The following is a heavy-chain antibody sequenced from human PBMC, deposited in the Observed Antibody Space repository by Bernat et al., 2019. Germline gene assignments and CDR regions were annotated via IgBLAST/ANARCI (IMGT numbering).Heavy chain of an antibody. D-gene: IGHD3-16*02. J-gene: IGHJ4*02. CDR1: GVPISNYY. CDR3: ARVQAADYDYVWGTCRSYYFDS. CDR2: VYSSGNT. Sequence: QVQLQESGPGLVKPSETLPLTCSVSGVPISNYYWSWIRQPPGKGLEWIGYVYSSGNTDYNPSLKSRVTISFDTSKNQFFLKLTSVTATDTAVYYCARVQAADYDYVWGTCRSYYFDSWGKGTLVTVSS. V-gene: IGHV4-59*01.